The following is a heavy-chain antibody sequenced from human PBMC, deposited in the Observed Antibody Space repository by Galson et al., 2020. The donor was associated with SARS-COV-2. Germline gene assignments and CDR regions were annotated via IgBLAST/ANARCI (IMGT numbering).Heavy chain of an antibody. CDR2: IDWDDDK. CDR1: GFSLSTSGMC. CDR3: ARMGYSYGLYNWFDP. J-gene: IGHJ5*02. D-gene: IGHD5-18*01. V-gene: IGHV2-70*01. Sequence: SGPTLVKPTQTLPLTCTFSGFSLSTSGMCVSWIRQPPGKALEWLALIDWDDDKYYSTSLKTRLTISKDTSKNQVVLTMTNMDPVDTATYYCARMGYSYGLYNWFDPWGQGTMVTVSS.